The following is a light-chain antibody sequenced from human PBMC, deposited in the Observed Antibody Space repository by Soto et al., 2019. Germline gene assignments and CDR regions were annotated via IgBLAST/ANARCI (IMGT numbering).Light chain of an antibody. Sequence: QSVLTQPASVSGSPGQSITISCTGTSSDVGGYNYVSWYQQHPGKAPKLMIYDVSNRPSGVSNRFSGSKSGNTASLTISGLQAEDEADYCCSSYTSSSTLVVFGTGTKLTVL. CDR2: DVS. J-gene: IGLJ1*01. CDR3: SSYTSSSTLVV. V-gene: IGLV2-14*01. CDR1: SSDVGGYNY.